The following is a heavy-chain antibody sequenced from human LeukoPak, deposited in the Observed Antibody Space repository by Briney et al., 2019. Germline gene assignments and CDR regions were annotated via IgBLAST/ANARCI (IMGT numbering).Heavy chain of an antibody. CDR2: INPNSGGT. CDR3: ARALDYGDSRAFDI. CDR1: GYTFTGYY. D-gene: IGHD4-17*01. J-gene: IGHJ3*02. V-gene: IGHV1-2*02. Sequence: GASVKVSCKASGYTFTGYYMHWVRQAPGQGLEWMGWINPNSGGTNYAQKFQGRVTMTRDTSISTAYMELSRLRSDDTAVYYCARALDYGDSRAFDIWGQGTVVTVSS.